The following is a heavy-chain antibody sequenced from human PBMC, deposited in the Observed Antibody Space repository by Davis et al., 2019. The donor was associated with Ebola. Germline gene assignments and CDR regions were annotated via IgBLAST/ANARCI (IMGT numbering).Heavy chain of an antibody. CDR2: IYYSGST. J-gene: IGHJ4*02. V-gene: IGHV4-61*08. CDR3: ARGARAYYYDSSGYLVY. CDR1: GGSVSSGGYY. D-gene: IGHD3-22*01. Sequence: SETLSLTCTVSGGSVSSGGYYWNWIRQPPGKGLEWIGYIYYSGSTDYSPSLRGRVTISLDTSKNQFSLRLSSVTAADTAVYYCARGARAYYYDSSGYLVYWGQGTLVTVSS.